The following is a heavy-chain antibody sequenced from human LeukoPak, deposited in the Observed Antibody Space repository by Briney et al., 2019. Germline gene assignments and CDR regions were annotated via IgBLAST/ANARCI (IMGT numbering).Heavy chain of an antibody. D-gene: IGHD3-10*01. Sequence: GASVKVSCKASGGTFSSYAISWVRQAPGKGLEWMGGFDPEDGETIYAQKFQGRVTMTEDTSTDTAYMELSSLRSEDTAVYYCATGSGRFGELSPTDYWGQGTLVTVSS. CDR1: GGTFSSYA. CDR2: FDPEDGET. CDR3: ATGSGRFGELSPTDY. V-gene: IGHV1-24*01. J-gene: IGHJ4*02.